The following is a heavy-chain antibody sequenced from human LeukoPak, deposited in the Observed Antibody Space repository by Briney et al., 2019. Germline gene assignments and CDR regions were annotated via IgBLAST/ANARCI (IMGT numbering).Heavy chain of an antibody. CDR1: GGSISNYY. D-gene: IGHD6-6*01. J-gene: IGHJ4*02. CDR2: IYTSGST. Sequence: SETLSLTCTVSGGSISNYYWSWIRQPAGKGLEWIGRIYTSGSTNYNPSLKSRVTMSVDTSKNQFSLKLSSVTAADTAVYYCARDSYSSSYLFDYWGQGTLVTVSS. V-gene: IGHV4-4*07. CDR3: ARDSYSSSYLFDY.